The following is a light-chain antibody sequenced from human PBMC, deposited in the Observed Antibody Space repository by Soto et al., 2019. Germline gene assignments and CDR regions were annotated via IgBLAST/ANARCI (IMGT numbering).Light chain of an antibody. J-gene: IGKJ4*01. CDR2: ATS. Sequence: EIVLTQSPGTLSLSPGERATLSCRASQSVNSNYLAWYQQRPGQAPRLLIYATSSRATGIPDRFSGSGPGTDFTLTISRLEPEDFAMYYCQQFGGSLLTFGGGTKIEIK. CDR3: QQFGGSLLT. CDR1: QSVNSNY. V-gene: IGKV3-20*01.